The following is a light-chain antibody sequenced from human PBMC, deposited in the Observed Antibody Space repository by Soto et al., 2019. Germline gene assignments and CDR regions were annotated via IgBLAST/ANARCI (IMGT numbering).Light chain of an antibody. CDR3: QHTYTPPT. CDR1: QNIFTY. V-gene: IGKV1-39*01. Sequence: IQLTQSPSSLSASEGDRVTITCRTSQNIFTYLNWYQQKPGEAPNLLIYAASTLQSGVPSRFSGSGSGTDFTLTINSLQPEVFASYYCQHTYTPPTFGQGTKLDIK. CDR2: AAS. J-gene: IGKJ2*01.